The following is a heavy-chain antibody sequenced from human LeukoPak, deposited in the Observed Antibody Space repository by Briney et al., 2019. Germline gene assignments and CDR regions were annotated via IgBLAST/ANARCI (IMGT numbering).Heavy chain of an antibody. CDR2: INHSGST. V-gene: IGHV4-34*01. CDR3: ATDSSGYYYAFDY. Sequence: SETLSLTCAVYVGSFSGYYWSWIRQPPGKGLEWIGEINHSGSTNYNPSLKSRVTISVDTSKNQFSLKLSSVTAADTAVYYCATDSSGYYYAFDYWGQGTLVTVSS. CDR1: VGSFSGYY. D-gene: IGHD3-22*01. J-gene: IGHJ4*02.